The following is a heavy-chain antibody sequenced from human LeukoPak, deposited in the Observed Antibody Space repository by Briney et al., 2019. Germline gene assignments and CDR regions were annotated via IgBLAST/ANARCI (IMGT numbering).Heavy chain of an antibody. CDR1: GFTFDDYA. CDR2: ISWNSGSI. Sequence: PGGSLRLSCAASGFTFDDYAMHWVRQAPGKGLEWVSGISWNSGSIGYADSVKGRFTISRDNAKNSLYLQMNSLRAEDTAVYYCAKERARDDAFDIWGQGTMVTVSS. J-gene: IGHJ3*02. V-gene: IGHV3-9*01. CDR3: AKERARDDAFDI.